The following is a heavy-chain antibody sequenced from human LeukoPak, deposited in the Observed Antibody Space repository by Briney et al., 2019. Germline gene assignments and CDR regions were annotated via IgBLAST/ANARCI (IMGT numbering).Heavy chain of an antibody. D-gene: IGHD1-14*01. CDR2: INDVSADI. V-gene: IGHV3-21*05. CDR1: EFTFSLYA. J-gene: IGHJ4*02. CDR3: ARDTYQPGRIDS. Sequence: PGGSLRLSCAASEFTFSLYAMSWVRQAPGKGLEWISYINDVSADIHYADAVKGRFTISRDNAKNTLYLQMSSLRAEDTAVYYCARDTYQPGRIDSWGQGTLVIVSS.